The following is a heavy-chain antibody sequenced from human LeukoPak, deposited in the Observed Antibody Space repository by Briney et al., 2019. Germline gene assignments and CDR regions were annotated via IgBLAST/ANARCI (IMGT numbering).Heavy chain of an antibody. Sequence: SETLSLTCTVSGGPISTSSYYWGWIRQPPGKGLEWIGSIYYSGSTYYNPSLKSRVTISVDTSKNQFSLRLSSVTAADTAVYHCARRSSDSHNYFDYWGQGTLATVSS. CDR2: IYYSGST. D-gene: IGHD2-21*02. CDR3: ARRSSDSHNYFDY. V-gene: IGHV4-39*01. J-gene: IGHJ4*02. CDR1: GGPISTSSYY.